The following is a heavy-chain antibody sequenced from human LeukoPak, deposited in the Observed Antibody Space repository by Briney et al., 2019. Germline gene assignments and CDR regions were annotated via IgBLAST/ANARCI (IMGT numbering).Heavy chain of an antibody. V-gene: IGHV4-4*07. Sequence: PSETLSLTCTVSGGSISSYYWSWIRQPAGKGLEWIGRIYTSGSTNYNPSLKSRVTMSVDTSKNQFSLKLSSVTAADTAVYYCARDEWELPYNWFDPWGQGTLVTVSS. CDR2: IYTSGST. CDR3: ARDEWELPYNWFDP. CDR1: GGSISSYY. J-gene: IGHJ5*02. D-gene: IGHD1-26*01.